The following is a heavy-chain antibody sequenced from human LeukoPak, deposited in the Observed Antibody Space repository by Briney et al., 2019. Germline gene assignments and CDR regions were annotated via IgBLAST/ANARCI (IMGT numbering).Heavy chain of an antibody. J-gene: IGHJ4*02. CDR1: GGSISNYY. Sequence: SETLSLTCTVSGGSISNYYWSWIRQPPGKGLEWIGYIYYSGTTNYNPSLKSRVTISVDTSKNQFSLKLSSVTAADTAVYYCARHSPLRYFDWLSAGGGEQQPNFDYWGQGTLVTVSS. CDR2: IYYSGTT. V-gene: IGHV4-59*08. CDR3: ARHSPLRYFDWLSAGGGEQQPNFDY. D-gene: IGHD3-9*01.